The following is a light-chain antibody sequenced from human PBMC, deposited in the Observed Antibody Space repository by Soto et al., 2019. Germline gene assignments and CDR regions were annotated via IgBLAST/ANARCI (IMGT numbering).Light chain of an antibody. CDR2: EVS. J-gene: IGLJ2*01. CDR3: CSYAGTCTVV. V-gene: IGLV2-11*01. CDR1: SSDVGDYNY. Sequence: QSALTQPRSVSGSPGQSVTISCTGTSSDVGDYNYVSWYQQHPGKAPKFIIYEVSKRPSAVPDRFSGSKSGNTASLTISGLQAEDEADYYCCSYAGTCTVVFGGGTKLTVL.